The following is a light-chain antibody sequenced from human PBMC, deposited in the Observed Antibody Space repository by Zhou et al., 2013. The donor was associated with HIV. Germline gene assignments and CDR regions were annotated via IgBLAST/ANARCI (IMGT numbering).Light chain of an antibody. J-gene: IGKJ2*01. CDR1: QTLDTN. Sequence: IVMTQSPATLSLAPGETATLSCRASQTLDTNLAWYQQRPGQAPRLLIFGASTRATGIPARFSGSGSGTDFTLTISRLEPEDFAVYYCQQYGSSPYTFGQGTKLEIK. CDR3: QQYGSSPYT. CDR2: GAS. V-gene: IGKV3-20*01.